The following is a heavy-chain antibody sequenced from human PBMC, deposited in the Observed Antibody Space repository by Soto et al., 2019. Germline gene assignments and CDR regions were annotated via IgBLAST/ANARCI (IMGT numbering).Heavy chain of an antibody. D-gene: IGHD3-22*01. Sequence: GGSLSLSCAVSGFTVSSNSLTWLRQAPGKGLKWVSVLYSDGRANYADSVKGRFTISTDNSKNSVYLQMNASRAEDTAVYYCARGLGREYYDNGGHFHPDHWGQGTLVTVSS. CDR2: LYSDGRA. CDR1: GFTVSSNS. J-gene: IGHJ4*02. CDR3: ARGLGREYYDNGGHFHPDH. V-gene: IGHV3-53*01.